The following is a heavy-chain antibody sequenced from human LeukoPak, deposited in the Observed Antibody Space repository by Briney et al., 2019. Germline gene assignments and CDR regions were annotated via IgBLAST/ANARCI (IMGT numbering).Heavy chain of an antibody. CDR3: ASSYYYDSSGYYWDAFDI. CDR2: IYDSGSS. CDR1: GGSISSYY. V-gene: IGHV4-59*01. J-gene: IGHJ3*02. D-gene: IGHD3-22*01. Sequence: SETLSLTCTVSGGSISSYYWSWIRQPPGKGLEWIGYIYDSGSSNYNPSLKSRVTISVDTSKNQFSLKLTSVTAADTAVYYCASSYYYDSSGYYWDAFDIWGQGTMVTVSS.